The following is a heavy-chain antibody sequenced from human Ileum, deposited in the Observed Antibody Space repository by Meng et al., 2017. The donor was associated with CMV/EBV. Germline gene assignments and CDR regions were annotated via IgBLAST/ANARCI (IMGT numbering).Heavy chain of an antibody. J-gene: IGHJ4*02. Sequence: VPLQESGPGLVKPSQTLSRTCTGSGSSISSGDYYWNWIRQPPGKGLEWIGYIYYSGSTYFNPSLKSRVTISVETSKNQFSLKLNSVTAADTAVYYCARQEELWGYFDYWGQGTLVTVSS. V-gene: IGHV4-30-4*08. D-gene: IGHD1-7*01. CDR2: IYYSGST. CDR1: GSSISSGDYY. CDR3: ARQEELWGYFDY.